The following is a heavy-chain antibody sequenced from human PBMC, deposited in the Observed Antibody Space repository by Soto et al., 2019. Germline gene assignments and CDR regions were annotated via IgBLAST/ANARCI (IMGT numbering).Heavy chain of an antibody. CDR2: IYWDDDK. D-gene: IGHD5-18*01. CDR3: AHRRGYNYGTLFDD. Sequence: QITLKESGPTLVKPTQTLTLTCTFSGFSLSTIGVGVGWIRQPPGKALEWLALIYWDDDKRYSPSLKNRLTIPKDTSKNQVVLTMTNMDPVHSATYYCAHRRGYNYGTLFDDWGQGTLVTVSS. CDR1: GFSLSTIGVG. V-gene: IGHV2-5*02. J-gene: IGHJ4*02.